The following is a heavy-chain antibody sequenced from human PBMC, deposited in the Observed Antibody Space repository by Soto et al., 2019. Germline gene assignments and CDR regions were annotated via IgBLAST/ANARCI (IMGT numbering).Heavy chain of an antibody. Sequence: QMQLQESGPGLVKPSETLSLTCTVSNGSISTTSYNWGWIRQSPGKWLEWIGTIFYTGTTSYNPHLKSRVTITVDPSNNHFSLKLASVTAADTAVYYCARHGSFWGQGILVVVSS. CDR2: IFYTGTT. CDR3: ARHGSF. J-gene: IGHJ4*02. D-gene: IGHD3-16*02. V-gene: IGHV4-39*01. CDR1: NGSISTTSYN.